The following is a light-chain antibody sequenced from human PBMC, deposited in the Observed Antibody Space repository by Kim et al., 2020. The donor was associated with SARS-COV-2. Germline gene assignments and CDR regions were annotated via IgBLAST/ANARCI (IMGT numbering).Light chain of an antibody. J-gene: IGLJ3*02. V-gene: IGLV2-14*03. CDR1: SSDVGGYNY. Sequence: GQSITISCTGTSSDVGGYNYVAWYQQHPGNAPELMIYDVSNRPSGVSNRFSGSKSGNTASLTISGLQAEDEADYYCSSYTSSSTGVFGGGTQLTVL. CDR2: DVS. CDR3: SSYTSSSTGV.